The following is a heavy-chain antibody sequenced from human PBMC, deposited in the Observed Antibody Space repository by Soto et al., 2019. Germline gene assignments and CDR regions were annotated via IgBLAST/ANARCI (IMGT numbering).Heavy chain of an antibody. V-gene: IGHV4-34*01. CDR2: INHSGST. J-gene: IGHJ4*02. CDR3: ARGLASSGWYVFDY. D-gene: IGHD6-19*01. CDR1: GGSFSGYY. Sequence: PSETLSLTCAVYGGSFSGYYWSWIRQPPGKGLEWIGEINHSGSTNYNPSLKSRVTISVDTSKNQFSLKLSSVTAADTAVYYCARGLASSGWYVFDYWGQGTLVTVSS.